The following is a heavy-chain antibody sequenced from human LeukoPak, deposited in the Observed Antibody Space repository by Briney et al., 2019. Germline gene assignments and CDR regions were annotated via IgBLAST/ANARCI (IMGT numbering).Heavy chain of an antibody. V-gene: IGHV4-30-2*01. Sequence: PSQTLSLTCTVSGGSISSGGYYWSWIRQPPGKGLEWIGYIYHSGSTYYNPSLKSRVTISVDRSKNQFSLKLSSVTAADTAVYYCARDHTPTGYFDLWGRGTLVTVSS. J-gene: IGHJ2*01. CDR1: GGSISSGGYY. D-gene: IGHD5-18*01. CDR2: IYHSGST. CDR3: ARDHTPTGYFDL.